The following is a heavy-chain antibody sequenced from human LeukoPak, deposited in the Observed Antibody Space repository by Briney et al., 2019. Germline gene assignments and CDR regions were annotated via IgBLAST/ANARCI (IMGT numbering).Heavy chain of an antibody. V-gene: IGHV4-34*01. Sequence: SETLSLTCAVYGGSFSGYYWSWIRQPPGKGLEWIGEINHSGSTNYNPSLKSRVTISVDTSKNRFSLKLSSVTAADTAVYYCARGPNYYGSGSYYKRRNWFDPWGQGTLVTVSS. CDR1: GGSFSGYY. D-gene: IGHD3-10*01. CDR3: ARGPNYYGSGSYYKRRNWFDP. J-gene: IGHJ5*02. CDR2: INHSGST.